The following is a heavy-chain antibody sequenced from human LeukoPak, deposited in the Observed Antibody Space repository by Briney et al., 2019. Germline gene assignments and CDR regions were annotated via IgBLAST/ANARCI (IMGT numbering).Heavy chain of an antibody. V-gene: IGHV3-11*04. CDR1: GFTFSDYY. CDR2: ISSSGSTI. Sequence: GGSLRLSCAASGFTFSDYYMSWIRQAPGKGLEWVSYISSSGSTIYYAESVKGRFTISRDNAKNSLYLQMNSLRAEDTAVYYCARSRLLWFGELLPYYFDYWGQGTLVTVSS. D-gene: IGHD3-10*01. J-gene: IGHJ4*02. CDR3: ARSRLLWFGELLPYYFDY.